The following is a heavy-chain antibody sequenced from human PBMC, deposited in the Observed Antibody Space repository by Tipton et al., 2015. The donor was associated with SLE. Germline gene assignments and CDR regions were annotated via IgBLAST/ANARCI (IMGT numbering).Heavy chain of an antibody. CDR3: ARGTGGAFDI. J-gene: IGHJ3*02. CDR1: GGSISSGSYY. V-gene: IGHV4-61*02. D-gene: IGHD3-16*01. Sequence: LRLSCTVSGGSISSGSYYWSWIRQPAGKGLEWIGRIYTSGSTNYSPSLKSRVTRSVDTFKNQFSLKLSSVTAADTAVYYCARGTGGAFDIWGQGTMVTVSS. CDR2: IYTSGST.